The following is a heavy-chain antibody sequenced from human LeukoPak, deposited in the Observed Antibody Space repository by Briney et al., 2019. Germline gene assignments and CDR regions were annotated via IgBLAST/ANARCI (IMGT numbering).Heavy chain of an antibody. V-gene: IGHV4-30-4*01. CDR2: IYHSGSR. CDR1: GGSISSGGYY. Sequence: PSETLSLTCTVSGGSISSGGYYWSWLRQPPGKGLEWIGYIYHSGSRYYNPSLKSRVTISVDTSKNQFSLKVSSVTDADTAVYYCARVTNNWFDPWGQGTLVTVSS. J-gene: IGHJ5*02. CDR3: ARVTNNWFDP.